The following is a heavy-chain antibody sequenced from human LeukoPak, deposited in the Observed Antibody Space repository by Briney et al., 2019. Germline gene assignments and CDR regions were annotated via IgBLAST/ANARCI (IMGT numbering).Heavy chain of an antibody. V-gene: IGHV1-24*01. Sequence: GASVKVSCKVSGYTLTELSMRWVRQAPGKGLEWMGGFDPEDGETIYAQKFQGRVTMTEDTSTDTAYMELSSLRSEDTAVYYCATRPWTLGAFDIWGQGTMVTVSS. CDR1: GYTLTELS. CDR2: FDPEDGET. CDR3: ATRPWTLGAFDI. J-gene: IGHJ3*02. D-gene: IGHD3-16*01.